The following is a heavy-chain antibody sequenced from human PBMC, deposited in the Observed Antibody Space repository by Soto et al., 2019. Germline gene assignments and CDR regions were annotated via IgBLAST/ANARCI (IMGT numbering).Heavy chain of an antibody. Sequence: KPSETLSLTCTVSGDSISGGNYYWTWIRQHPGRGLEWIGYIYYTGTTHYSPSLQSRVTMSVDTSKNQISLTLTSLTPADTAVYFCARLYTYGYYHFDPWGQGTPVTVSS. J-gene: IGHJ5*02. V-gene: IGHV4-31*03. CDR3: ARLYTYGYYHFDP. CDR2: IYYTGTT. D-gene: IGHD3-22*01. CDR1: GDSISGGNYY.